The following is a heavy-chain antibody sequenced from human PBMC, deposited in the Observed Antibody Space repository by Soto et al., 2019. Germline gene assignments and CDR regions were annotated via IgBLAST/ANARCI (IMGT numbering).Heavy chain of an antibody. Sequence: PSETLSLTCNVSGGSVSRVSYYWSWIRQSPGKGLEWIGYVYYSGSTNYNPSLKSRVTISVDTSKNQLSLKLSSATAADTAVYYCARSMYSTSAQLYYGMDVWGQGTTVTAP. J-gene: IGHJ6*02. CDR2: VYYSGST. CDR1: GGSVSRVSYY. CDR3: ARSMYSTSAQLYYGMDV. D-gene: IGHD6-6*01. V-gene: IGHV4-61*01.